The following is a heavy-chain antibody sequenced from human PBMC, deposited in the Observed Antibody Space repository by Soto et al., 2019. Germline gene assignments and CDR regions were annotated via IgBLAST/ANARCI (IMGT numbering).Heavy chain of an antibody. CDR2: INPNSGGT. J-gene: IGHJ3*02. CDR3: ATVYCTNGVCYTRDAFDI. CDR1: GYTFTGYY. Sequence: ASVNVSCKASGYTFTGYYMHWVRQAPGQGLEWMGWINPNSGGTNYAQKFQGRVTMTRDTSISTAYMELSRLRSDDTAVYYCATVYCTNGVCYTRDAFDIWGQGKLVTVS. D-gene: IGHD2-8*01. V-gene: IGHV1-2*02.